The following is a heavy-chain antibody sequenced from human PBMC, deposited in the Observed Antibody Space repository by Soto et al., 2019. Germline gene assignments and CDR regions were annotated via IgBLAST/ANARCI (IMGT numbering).Heavy chain of an antibody. CDR3: AHRRGGNYQDGNGFYFDY. D-gene: IGHD3-16*01. CDR1: GFSLSTTGVG. V-gene: IGHV2-5*02. Sequence: QITLRESGPTLVNPTQTLTLTCTFSGFSLSTTGVGVGWIRQPPGKALEWLALIYWDEDKRYSPSLESRLTITKDTSKNQVVLTMTNMDPVDTATYFCAHRRGGNYQDGNGFYFDYWGQGTLVSVSS. CDR2: IYWDEDK. J-gene: IGHJ4*02.